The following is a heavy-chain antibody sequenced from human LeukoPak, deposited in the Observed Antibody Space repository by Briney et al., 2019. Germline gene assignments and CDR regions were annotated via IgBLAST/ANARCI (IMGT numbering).Heavy chain of an antibody. V-gene: IGHV3-11*01. CDR1: GFTFSDYY. Sequence: PGGSLRLSCAASGFTFSDYYMSWIRQAPGKGLEWVSYISFSGSTIHYADSVKGRFTISRDNAENSLYLQMNSLRAEDTAVYYCAREVDARVGTTRIYYFDYWGQGTLVTVSS. CDR3: AREVDARVGTTRIYYFDY. J-gene: IGHJ4*02. CDR2: ISFSGSTI. D-gene: IGHD1-26*01.